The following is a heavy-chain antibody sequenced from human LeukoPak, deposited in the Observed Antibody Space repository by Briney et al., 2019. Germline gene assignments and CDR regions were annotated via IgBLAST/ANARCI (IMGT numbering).Heavy chain of an antibody. CDR3: ARVSGGSYYYDSSGYLD. CDR1: GFTVSSNY. CDR2: IYSGGST. Sequence: GGSLRLSCAASGFTVSSNYMSWVRQAPGKGLEWVSVIYSGGSTYYADSVKSRFTISRDNSKNTLYLQMNSLRAEDTAVYYCARVSGGSYYYDSSGYLDWGQGTLVTVSS. V-gene: IGHV3-53*01. J-gene: IGHJ4*02. D-gene: IGHD3-22*01.